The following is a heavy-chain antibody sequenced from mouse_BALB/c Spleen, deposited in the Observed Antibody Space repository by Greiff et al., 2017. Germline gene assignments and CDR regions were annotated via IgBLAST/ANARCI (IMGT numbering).Heavy chain of an antibody. Sequence: EVQGVESGGGLVKPGGSLKLSCAASGFTFSDYYMYWVRQTPEKRLEWVATISDGGSYTYYPDSVKGRFTISRDNAKNNLYLQMSSLKSEDTAMYYCARDRVYAMDYWGQGTSVTVSS. D-gene: IGHD3-1*01. CDR2: ISDGGSYT. CDR3: ARDRVYAMDY. J-gene: IGHJ4*01. CDR1: GFTFSDYY. V-gene: IGHV5-4*02.